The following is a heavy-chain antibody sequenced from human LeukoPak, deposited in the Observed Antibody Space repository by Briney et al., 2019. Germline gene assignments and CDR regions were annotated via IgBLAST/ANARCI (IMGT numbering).Heavy chain of an antibody. J-gene: IGHJ4*02. D-gene: IGHD1-14*01. Sequence: GGSLRLSCAASGFTFSSYAMSWVRPAPGKGLEWVSAISGSGGSTYYADSVKGRFTISRDNSKNTLYLQMNSLRAEDTAVYYCARNRNKKAVPLSPGYFDYWGQGTLVTVSS. V-gene: IGHV3-23*01. CDR1: GFTFSSYA. CDR2: ISGSGGST. CDR3: ARNRNKKAVPLSPGYFDY.